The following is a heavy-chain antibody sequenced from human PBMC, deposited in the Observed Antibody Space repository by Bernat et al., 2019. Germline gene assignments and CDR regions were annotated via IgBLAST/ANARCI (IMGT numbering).Heavy chain of an antibody. D-gene: IGHD2-8*02. V-gene: IGHV1-18*04. CDR3: ARDSRMALGEVSIVYWWGMLYDYYYMDV. Sequence: QVQLVQSGAEVKKPGASVKVSCKASGYTFTSYGISWVRQAPGQGLEWMGWISAYNGNTNYAQKLQGRVTMTTDTSTSTAYMELRSLRSDDTAVYYCARDSRMALGEVSIVYWWGMLYDYYYMDVWGKGTTVTVSS. J-gene: IGHJ6*03. CDR2: ISAYNGNT. CDR1: GYTFTSYG.